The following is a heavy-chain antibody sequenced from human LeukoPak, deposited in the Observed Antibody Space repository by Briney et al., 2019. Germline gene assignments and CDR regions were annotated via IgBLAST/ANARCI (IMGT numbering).Heavy chain of an antibody. D-gene: IGHD3-10*01. CDR3: ARDFSEGAFDI. CDR2: IYYSGST. J-gene: IGHJ3*02. Sequence: SETLSLTCTVSGGSISSSSYYWGWIRQPPGKGLEWIGSIYYSGSTYYNPSLKSRVTISIDTSKNQFSLRLSSVTAADTAVYYCARDFSEGAFDIWGQGTMVSVSS. CDR1: GGSISSSSYY. V-gene: IGHV4-39*07.